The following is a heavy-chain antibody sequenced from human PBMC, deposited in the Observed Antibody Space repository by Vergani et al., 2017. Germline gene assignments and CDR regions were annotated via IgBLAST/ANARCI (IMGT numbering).Heavy chain of an antibody. CDR2: ISTYNGNT. Sequence: QVQLVQSGAEVKKPGASVKVSCKASGYTFTSYGISWVRHAPGQGLGWMGWISTYNGNTNYAQKLQGRVTMNTDTSTSTAYMELRSLSSADTDVYYCARAYRKVPAAIVGYWGQGTLVTVSS. D-gene: IGHD2-2*01. J-gene: IGHJ4*02. V-gene: IGHV1-18*01. CDR1: GYTFTSYG. CDR3: ARAYRKVPAAIVGY.